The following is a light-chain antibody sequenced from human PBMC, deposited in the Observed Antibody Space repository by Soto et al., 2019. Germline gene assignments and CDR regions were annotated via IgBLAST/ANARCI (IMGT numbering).Light chain of an antibody. CDR1: NSDVGGYNY. CDR3: SSYTSSIKV. J-gene: IGLJ1*01. V-gene: IGLV2-14*01. CDR2: DVS. Sequence: QSVLNQPASVSGSPGQSITISCTGTNSDVGGYNYVSWYQQHPGKAPKLMIYDVSNRPSGVSNRFSGSKSGNTASLTISGLQAEDEADYYCSSYTSSIKVFGTGTKVTVL.